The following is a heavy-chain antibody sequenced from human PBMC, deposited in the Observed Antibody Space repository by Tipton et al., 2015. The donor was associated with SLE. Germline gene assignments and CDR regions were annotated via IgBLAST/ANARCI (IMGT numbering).Heavy chain of an antibody. V-gene: IGHV3-30*02. CDR1: GFTFSSHG. J-gene: IGHJ6*02. D-gene: IGHD2-2*01. CDR2: IRYDGSNK. CDR3: AKDTVVVPAASLYYYYGMDV. Sequence: SLRLSCAASGFTFSSHGMHWVRQAPGKGLEWVAFIRYDGSNKYYADSVKGRFTISRDNSKDTLYLQMNSLRAEDTAVYYCAKDTVVVPAASLYYYYGMDVWGQGTTVTVSS.